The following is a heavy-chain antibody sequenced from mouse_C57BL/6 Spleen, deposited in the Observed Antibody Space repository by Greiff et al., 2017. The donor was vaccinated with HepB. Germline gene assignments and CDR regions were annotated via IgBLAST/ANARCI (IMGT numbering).Heavy chain of an antibody. V-gene: IGHV5-17*01. CDR1: GFTFSDYG. CDR3: ARTDSKEAMDY. CDR2: ISSGSSTI. Sequence: EVKLVESGGGLVKPGGSLKLSCAASGFTFSDYGMHWVRQAPEKGLEWVAYISSGSSTIYYADTVKGRFTISRDNAKNTLFLQMTSLRSEDTAMYYCARTDSKEAMDYWGQGTSVTVSS. J-gene: IGHJ4*01. D-gene: IGHD2-5*01.